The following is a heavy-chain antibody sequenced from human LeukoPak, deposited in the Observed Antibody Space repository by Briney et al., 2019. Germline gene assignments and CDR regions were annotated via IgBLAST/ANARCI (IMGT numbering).Heavy chain of an antibody. D-gene: IGHD2-21*01. Sequence: GGSLRLSCAASGFTFSHYGMHWVRQAPGKGLEWVAVIWYDGSNKYYADPVKGRVTISRENAKNMMYLQMNSLRAEDTAVYYCARGRGMVITGDASDIWGQGTMVTVSS. J-gene: IGHJ3*02. V-gene: IGHV3-33*01. CDR3: ARGRGMVITGDASDI. CDR1: GFTFSHYG. CDR2: IWYDGSNK.